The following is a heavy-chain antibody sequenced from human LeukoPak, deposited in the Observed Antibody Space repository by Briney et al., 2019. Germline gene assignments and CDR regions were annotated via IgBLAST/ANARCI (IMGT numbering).Heavy chain of an antibody. Sequence: ASVKVSCKASGYTFTGYYMHWVRQAPGQGLEWMGWINPNSGGTNYAQKFQGRVTMTRDTSISSAYMELSRLRSDDTAVYYCVRGDNWNDDVDWFDPWGQGTLVTVSS. D-gene: IGHD1-1*01. CDR2: INPNSGGT. CDR3: VRGDNWNDDVDWFDP. CDR1: GYTFTGYY. V-gene: IGHV1-2*02. J-gene: IGHJ5*02.